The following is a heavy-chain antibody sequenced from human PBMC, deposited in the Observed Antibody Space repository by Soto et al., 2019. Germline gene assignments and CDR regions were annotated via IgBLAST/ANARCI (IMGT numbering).Heavy chain of an antibody. CDR1: EFTFSKYA. V-gene: IGHV3-23*01. CDR2: ISGSGSET. J-gene: IGHJ4*02. CDR3: AKDNNYGSGSYYCNFDG. D-gene: IGHD3-10*01. Sequence: PGGSLRLSCAASEFTFSKYALSWVRQPPGKGLEWVSTISGSGSETYYADSVKGRFTISRDNSENTLYLQMNSLRAEDTAVYYCAKDNNYGSGSYYCNFDGWGQGTMVTVSS.